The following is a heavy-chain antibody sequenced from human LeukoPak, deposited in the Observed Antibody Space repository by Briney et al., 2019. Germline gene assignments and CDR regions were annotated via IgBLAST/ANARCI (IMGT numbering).Heavy chain of an antibody. CDR2: ISSSSSYI. CDR3: ARGSSGSFDY. D-gene: IGHD3-22*01. CDR1: GFTLTSYS. V-gene: IGHV3-21*01. Sequence: PGASLRLSCAASGFTLTSYSMSSVRQAAGKGLEWVSSISSSSSYIYYADSVKGRFTISRDNAKNSLYLQMNSLRAEDTAVYYCARGSSGSFDYWGQGTLVTVSS. J-gene: IGHJ4*02.